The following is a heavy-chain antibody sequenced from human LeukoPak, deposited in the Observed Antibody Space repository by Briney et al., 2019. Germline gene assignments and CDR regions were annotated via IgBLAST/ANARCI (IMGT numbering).Heavy chain of an antibody. Sequence: SGTLSLTCAVSGASISSTNWWSWIRQPPGKGLEWIGEIYHRGSTNYNPSLKSRVIISVDKSKNQLSVKLSSVPAADTAVYYCASRRDGSSWTVPDNWGQGTLVTVSS. V-gene: IGHV4-4*02. CDR3: ASRRDGSSWTVPDN. CDR1: GASISSTNW. J-gene: IGHJ4*02. D-gene: IGHD6-13*01. CDR2: IYHRGST.